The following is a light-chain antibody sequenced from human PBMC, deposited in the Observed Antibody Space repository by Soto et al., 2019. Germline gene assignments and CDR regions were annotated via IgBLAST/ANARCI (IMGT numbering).Light chain of an antibody. CDR2: EVS. Sequence: QSVLTQPASVSGSPGQSITISCSGTSSDVVNYNFVSWYQQHPGKAPKLVIYEVSNRPSGVSSRFSGSKSGNTASLTISGLQVEEQAYSYRTSYSSTTRVTFGGGTKVTV. J-gene: IGLJ2*01. CDR1: SSDVVNYNF. V-gene: IGLV2-14*01. CDR3: TSYSSTTRVT.